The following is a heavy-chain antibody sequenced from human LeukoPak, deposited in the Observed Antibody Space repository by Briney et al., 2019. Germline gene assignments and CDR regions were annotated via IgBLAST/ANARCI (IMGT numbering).Heavy chain of an antibody. V-gene: IGHV3-23*01. CDR3: TTAFSSSGYYYFGY. D-gene: IGHD3-22*01. CDR2: ISGSGGST. J-gene: IGHJ4*02. CDR1: GFTFSSYA. Sequence: GGSLRLSCAASGFTFSSYAMSWVRQAPGKGLEWVSAISGSGGSTYYADSVKGRFTISRDNSKNTLYLQMNSLRAEDTAVYYCTTAFSSSGYYYFGYWGQGTLVTVSS.